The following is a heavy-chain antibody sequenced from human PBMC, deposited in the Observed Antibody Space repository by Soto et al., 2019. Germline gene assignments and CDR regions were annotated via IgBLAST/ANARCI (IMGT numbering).Heavy chain of an antibody. Sequence: ASVKVSSKASGYTFISSGISWVRQAPGQGLEWMGWISAYNGNTNYAQKLQGRVTMTTGTSTSTAYMELRSLRSDDTAVYDCAREARPLRRPNWFDPWGQGTLVTV. CDR3: AREARPLRRPNWFDP. V-gene: IGHV1-18*01. J-gene: IGHJ5*02. CDR2: ISAYNGNT. D-gene: IGHD6-6*01. CDR1: GYTFISSG.